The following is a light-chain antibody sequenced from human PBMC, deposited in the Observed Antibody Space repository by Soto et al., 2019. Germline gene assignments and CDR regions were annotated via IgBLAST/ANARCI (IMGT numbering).Light chain of an antibody. V-gene: IGKV1-5*01. CDR3: QQYNHYSGLS. CDR2: DAS. CDR1: QSISRW. Sequence: SQMTQSPSILSASVGDRVTITCRASQSISRWLAWYQQKPRKAHKLLIYDASSLEGGVTSRFIGSGSGIDFTITISSPQPDDFATYYCQQYNHYSGLSFGGGTKVEIK. J-gene: IGKJ4*01.